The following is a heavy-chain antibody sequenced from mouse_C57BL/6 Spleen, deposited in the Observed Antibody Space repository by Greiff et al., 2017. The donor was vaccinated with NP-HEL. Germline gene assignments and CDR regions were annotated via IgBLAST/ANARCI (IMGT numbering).Heavy chain of an antibody. CDR3: ARYIVSYFDY. D-gene: IGHD6-2*01. V-gene: IGHV7-3*01. Sequence: EVKLQESGGGLVQPGGSLSLSCAASGFTFTDYYMSWVRQPPGKALEWLGFIRNKANGYTTEYSASVKGRFTISRDNSQSILYLQMNALRAEDSATYYCARYIVSYFDYWGQGTTLTVSS. CDR2: IRNKANGYTT. CDR1: GFTFTDYY. J-gene: IGHJ2*01.